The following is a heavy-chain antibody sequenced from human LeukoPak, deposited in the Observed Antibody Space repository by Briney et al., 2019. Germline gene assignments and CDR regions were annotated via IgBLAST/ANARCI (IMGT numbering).Heavy chain of an antibody. J-gene: IGHJ5*02. CDR2: MSSRGSII. D-gene: IGHD6-13*01. CDR1: GFTFSSYE. CDR3: ARGAAGGMYNWFDP. V-gene: IGHV3-48*03. Sequence: PGGSLRLSCAASGFTFSSYEMNWVRQAPGKGLEWVSYMSSRGSIIFYADSVKGRFTISRDNAKNSLYLQMDSLRVEDTAVYYCARGAAGGMYNWFDPWGQGTPVTVSS.